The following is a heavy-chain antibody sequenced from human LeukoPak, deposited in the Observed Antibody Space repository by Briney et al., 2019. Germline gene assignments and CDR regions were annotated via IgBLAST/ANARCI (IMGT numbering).Heavy chain of an antibody. CDR1: GFTVSSNY. Sequence: GGSLRLSCAASGFTVSSNYMSWVRQAPGKGLEWVSVIYSGGSTYYADSVKGRFTISRDNSKNTVYLQMNNMRVDDTAVYYCARVVGWHWFDPWGQGTLVTVSS. D-gene: IGHD3-22*01. J-gene: IGHJ5*02. CDR3: ARVVGWHWFDP. CDR2: IYSGGST. V-gene: IGHV3-53*01.